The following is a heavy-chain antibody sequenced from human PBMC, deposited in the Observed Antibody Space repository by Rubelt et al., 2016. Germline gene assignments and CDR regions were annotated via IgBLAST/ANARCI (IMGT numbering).Heavy chain of an antibody. V-gene: IGHV3-23*01. CDR1: GFTFSSYA. Sequence: EVHLLETGGGLGQPGRSLRLSCAASGFTFSSYAMSWVRQAPGKGLEWVSAISGSGGSTYYADSVRGRFPISRDNSKNTLYLQMNSLRAEDTAVYYCATAVAGTLKGDYWGQGTLVTVSS. CDR2: ISGSGGST. CDR3: ATAVAGTLKGDY. D-gene: IGHD6-19*01. J-gene: IGHJ4*02.